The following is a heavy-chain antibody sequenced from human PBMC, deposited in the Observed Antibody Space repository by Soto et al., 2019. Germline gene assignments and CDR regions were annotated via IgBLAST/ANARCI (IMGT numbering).Heavy chain of an antibody. J-gene: IGHJ4*02. V-gene: IGHV4-59*01. CDR3: ARTAWGLGFDY. D-gene: IGHD7-27*01. Sequence: SETLSLTCTVSGGSISSYYWSWIRQPPGKGLEWIGYIYYSGSTNYNPSLKSRVTISVDTSKNQFSLKLSSVTAADTAVYYCARTAWGLGFDYWGRGTLVTVSS. CDR2: IYYSGST. CDR1: GGSISSYY.